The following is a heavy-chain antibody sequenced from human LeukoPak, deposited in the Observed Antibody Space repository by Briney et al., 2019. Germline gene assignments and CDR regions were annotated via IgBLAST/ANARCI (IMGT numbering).Heavy chain of an antibody. CDR1: GFTLSSYS. V-gene: IGHV4-34*01. D-gene: IGHD6-6*01. CDR3: ARRVAARPWNY. J-gene: IGHJ4*02. Sequence: PGGSLRLSCAASGFTLSSYSMNWVRQPPGKGLEWIGEINHSGSTNYNPSLKSRVTISVDTSKNQFSLKLSSVTAADTAVYYCARRVAARPWNYWGQGTLVTVSS. CDR2: INHSGST.